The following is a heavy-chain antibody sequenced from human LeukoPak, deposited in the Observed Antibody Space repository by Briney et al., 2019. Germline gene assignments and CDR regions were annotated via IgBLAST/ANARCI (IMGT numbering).Heavy chain of an antibody. CDR3: ARGRRITMIVVVIRAGGYFDY. CDR2: IHHSGSP. CDR1: GGSFSGYY. D-gene: IGHD3-22*01. J-gene: IGHJ4*02. Sequence: SETLSLTCAVDGGSFSGYYWSWIRQPPGKGLEWIGEIHHSGSPNYNPSLKSRVTIPVDTSKNQFSLKLSSVTAADTAVYYCARGRRITMIVVVIRAGGYFDYWGQGTLVTVSS. V-gene: IGHV4-34*01.